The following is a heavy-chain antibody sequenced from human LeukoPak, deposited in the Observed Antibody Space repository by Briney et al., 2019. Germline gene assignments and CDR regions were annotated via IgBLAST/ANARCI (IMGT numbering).Heavy chain of an antibody. V-gene: IGHV3-74*01. D-gene: IGHD1/OR15-1a*01. Sequence: GGSLRLSCAASEFTISRYWMHWVRQAPGKGLVWVSNINNDGSITTYADSVKGRFTISRDNVKNTLFLQMNSLGAEDAALYYCARGWNTTPRSGFDIWGLGTMVTVSS. CDR1: EFTISRYW. CDR3: ARGWNTTPRSGFDI. J-gene: IGHJ3*02. CDR2: INNDGSIT.